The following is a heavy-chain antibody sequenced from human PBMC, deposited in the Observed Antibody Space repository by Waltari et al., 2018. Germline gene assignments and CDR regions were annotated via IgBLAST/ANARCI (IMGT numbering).Heavy chain of an antibody. CDR3: ARGRIAVAAYYFDY. J-gene: IGHJ4*02. Sequence: QVQLQESGPGLVKPSETLSLTCAVSGYSISSGYYWGWIRRPPGKGLEWIGSIYHSGSTYYNPSLKSRVTISVDTSKNQFSLKLSSVTAADTAVYYCARGRIAVAAYYFDYWGQGTLVTVSS. CDR1: GYSISSGYY. CDR2: IYHSGST. V-gene: IGHV4-38-2*01. D-gene: IGHD6-19*01.